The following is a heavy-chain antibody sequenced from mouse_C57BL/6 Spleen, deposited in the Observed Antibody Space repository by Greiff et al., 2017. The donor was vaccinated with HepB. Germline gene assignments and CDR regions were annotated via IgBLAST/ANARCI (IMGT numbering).Heavy chain of an antibody. CDR2: IYPGSGNT. CDR3: ARCPFYYYGSSYAMDY. CDR1: GYTFTDYY. Sequence: VKLMESGAELVRPGASVKLSCKASGYTFTDYYINWVKQRPGQGLEWIARIYPGSGNTYYNEKFKGKATLTAEKSSSTAYMQLSSLTSEDSAVYFCARCPFYYYGSSYAMDYWGQGTSVTVSS. V-gene: IGHV1-76*01. J-gene: IGHJ4*01. D-gene: IGHD1-1*01.